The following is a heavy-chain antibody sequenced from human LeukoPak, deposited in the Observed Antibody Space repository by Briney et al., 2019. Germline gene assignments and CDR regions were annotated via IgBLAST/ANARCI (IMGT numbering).Heavy chain of an antibody. CDR2: IEQDGSEK. V-gene: IGHV3-7*04. CDR3: ARDTRGYASFDY. D-gene: IGHD2-2*01. CDR1: GFSFRRYW. J-gene: IGHJ4*02. Sequence: GGSLRLSCVASGFSFRRYWMRCVRQAPGKGLEWVANIEQDGSEKDYVDSVKGRFTISRDNAKNSLYLQMHSLRAEDTAVYYCARDTRGYASFDYWGQGTLVTVSS.